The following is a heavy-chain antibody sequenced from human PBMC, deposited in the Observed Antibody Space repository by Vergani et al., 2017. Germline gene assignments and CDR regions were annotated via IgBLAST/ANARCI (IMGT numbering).Heavy chain of an antibody. V-gene: IGHV1-18*01. CDR3: ARAWADYDFWSGYSLNYYYYYYMDV. CDR1: GYTFTSYG. D-gene: IGHD3-3*01. Sequence: VQLVQSGAEVKKPGASVKVSCKASGYTFTSYGISWVRQAPGQGLEWMGWISAYNGNTNYAQKLQGRVTMTTDTSTSTAYMELRSLRSDDTAVDYCARAWADYDFWSGYSLNYYYYYYMDVWGKGTTVTVSS. J-gene: IGHJ6*03. CDR2: ISAYNGNT.